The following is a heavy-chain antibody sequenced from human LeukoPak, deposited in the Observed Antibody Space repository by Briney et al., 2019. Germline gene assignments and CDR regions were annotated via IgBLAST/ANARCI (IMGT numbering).Heavy chain of an antibody. D-gene: IGHD5-18*01. CDR3: ARRRFSYGDNDAFDI. CDR1: GGSISSYY. J-gene: IGHJ3*02. Sequence: PSETLSLTCTVSGGSISSYYWSWIRQPPGKGPEWIGYIYYSGGTNYNPSLESRVTISVDRSTNQFSLKVRSVTAADTAVYYCARRRFSYGDNDAFDIWGQGTMVTVSS. CDR2: IYYSGGT. V-gene: IGHV4-59*08.